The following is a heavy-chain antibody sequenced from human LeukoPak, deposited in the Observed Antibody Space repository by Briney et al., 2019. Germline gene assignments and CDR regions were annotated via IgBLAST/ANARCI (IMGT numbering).Heavy chain of an antibody. CDR1: GVTFDDFA. CDR2: ISRNGGST. D-gene: IGHD6-13*01. J-gene: IGHJ4*02. V-gene: IGHV3-43*02. Sequence: GGSLRLSCAASGVTFDDFAMDGGGHGPGGGGERVSLISRNGGSTYYADSVKGGFTISRDNSKNSLYLQMNSLRTEDTALYYCANSILGSSWYIGDYWGQGTLVTVSS. CDR3: ANSILGSSWYIGDY.